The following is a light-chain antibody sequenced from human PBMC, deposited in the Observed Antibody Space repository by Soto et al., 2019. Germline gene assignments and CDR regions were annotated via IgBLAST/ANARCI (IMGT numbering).Light chain of an antibody. Sequence: EIVLTQSPGTLSLSPGERATLSCRAGECGNNQLAWYQRRPGQAPRLLIYGASRRAAGIPDRFSGSGSGTDFTLTISRVDPEDFAVYYCQQYGGSPPITFGQGTRLEIK. CDR3: QQYGGSPPIT. V-gene: IGKV3-20*01. CDR1: ECGNNQ. CDR2: GAS. J-gene: IGKJ5*01.